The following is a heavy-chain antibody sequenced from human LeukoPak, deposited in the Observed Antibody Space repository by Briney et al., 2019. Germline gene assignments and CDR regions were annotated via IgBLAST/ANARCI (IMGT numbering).Heavy chain of an antibody. CDR2: IYSGGST. V-gene: IGHV3-53*01. CDR3: AKVRKYQLLLDLI. D-gene: IGHD2-2*01. CDR1: GFTVSSNY. Sequence: GGSLRLSCAASGFTVSSNYMSWVRQAPGKGLEWVSVIYSGGSTYYADSVKGRFTISRDNSKNTLYLQMNSLRAEDTAVYYCAKVRKYQLLLDLIWGQGTLVTVSS. J-gene: IGHJ4*02.